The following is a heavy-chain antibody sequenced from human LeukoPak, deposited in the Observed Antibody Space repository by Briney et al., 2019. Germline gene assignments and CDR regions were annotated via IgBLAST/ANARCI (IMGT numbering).Heavy chain of an antibody. CDR1: GYTFSSHD. V-gene: IGHV1-2*06. D-gene: IGHD5-12*01. J-gene: IGHJ4*02. Sequence: ASVKVSCKASGYTFSSHDINWLRQAPGQGLEWMGRINPSNGGTNYAQRFQGRVSMTWDTSISTAYMELSRLRSDDTAVYYCARVPLRGYSGYEYDYWGQGTLVTVSS. CDR3: ARVPLRGYSGYEYDY. CDR2: INPSNGGT.